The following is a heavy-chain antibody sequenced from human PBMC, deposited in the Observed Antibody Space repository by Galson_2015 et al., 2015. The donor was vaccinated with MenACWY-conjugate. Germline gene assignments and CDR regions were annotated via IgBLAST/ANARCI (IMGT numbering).Heavy chain of an antibody. V-gene: IGHV3-7*03. Sequence: SLRLSCAASGFTFSSCWMSWVRQAPGKGLEWVANIKQDGSEKYYVDSVKGRFTISRDNAKNSLYLQMNSLRAEDTAVYYCARDLSLHWGQGTLVTVSS. CDR1: GFTFSSCW. CDR2: IKQDGSEK. CDR3: ARDLSLH. J-gene: IGHJ4*02.